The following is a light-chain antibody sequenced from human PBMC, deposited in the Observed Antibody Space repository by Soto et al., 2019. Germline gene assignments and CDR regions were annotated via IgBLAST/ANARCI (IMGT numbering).Light chain of an antibody. V-gene: IGKV3-15*01. J-gene: IGKJ1*01. Sequence: EIVMTQSPVTLSVSPGERVTLSCRASQSVNSNLAWYQHKPGQTPRLLIYRASTRATGIPARFSGSGSGTEFTLTISSLQSEDFAVYYCQQYNNWPQTFDQGTKVEIK. CDR2: RAS. CDR1: QSVNSN. CDR3: QQYNNWPQT.